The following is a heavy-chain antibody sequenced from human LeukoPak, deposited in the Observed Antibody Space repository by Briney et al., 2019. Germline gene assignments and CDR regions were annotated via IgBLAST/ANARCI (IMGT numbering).Heavy chain of an antibody. CDR2: ISSSGSTI. Sequence: GGSLRLSCAASGFTFGDYYMSWIRQAPGKGLEWVSYISSSGSTIYYADSVKGRFTISRDNAKNSLYLQMNSLRAENTAVYYCASSSYYGSGSFDYWGQGTPVTVSS. V-gene: IGHV3-11*01. D-gene: IGHD3-10*01. CDR3: ASSSYYGSGSFDY. CDR1: GFTFGDYY. J-gene: IGHJ4*02.